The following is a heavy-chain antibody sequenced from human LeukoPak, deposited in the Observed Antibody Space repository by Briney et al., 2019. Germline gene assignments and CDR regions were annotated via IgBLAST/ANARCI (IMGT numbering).Heavy chain of an antibody. CDR2: IYYSGST. Sequence: SETLSLTCTVSGGSISSYYWSWIRQPPGKGLEWIGYIYYSGSTNYNPSLKGRVTISVDTSKNQFSLKLSSVTAADTAVYYCARDSPPDYWGQGTLVTVSS. J-gene: IGHJ4*02. CDR3: ARDSPPDY. CDR1: GGSISSYY. V-gene: IGHV4-59*13.